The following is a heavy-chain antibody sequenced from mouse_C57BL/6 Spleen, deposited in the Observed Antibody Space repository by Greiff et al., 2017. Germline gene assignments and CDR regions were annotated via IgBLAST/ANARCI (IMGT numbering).Heavy chain of an antibody. CDR1: GYTFTSYW. V-gene: IGHV1-72*01. CDR2: IDPNSGGT. CDR3: ARGGITTVVATAPFDY. J-gene: IGHJ2*01. Sequence: QVQLQQPGAELVKPGASVKLSCKASGYTFTSYWMHWVKQRPGRGLEWIGRIDPNSGGTKYNEKFKSKATLTVDKTSSTAYMQLSSLTSEDSAVYYCARGGITTVVATAPFDYWGQGTTLTVSS. D-gene: IGHD1-1*01.